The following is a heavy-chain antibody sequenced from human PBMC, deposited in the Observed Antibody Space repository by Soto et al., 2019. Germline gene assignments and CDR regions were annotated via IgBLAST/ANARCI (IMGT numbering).Heavy chain of an antibody. CDR1: GFTFDDYA. CDR3: ARDQDLGGYDLRPMYGLDV. Sequence: PGGSLRLSCSTSGFTFDDYAMRWVRQIPVKGLEWVSGINWNSETVGYADSVKGRFTISRDSAKNSLYLQMTTLRPEDTALYFCARDQDLGGYDLRPMYGLDVWGQGTTVTVS. CDR2: INWNSETV. D-gene: IGHD5-12*01. V-gene: IGHV3-9*01. J-gene: IGHJ6*02.